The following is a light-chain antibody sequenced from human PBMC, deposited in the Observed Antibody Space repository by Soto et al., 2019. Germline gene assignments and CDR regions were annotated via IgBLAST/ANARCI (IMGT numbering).Light chain of an antibody. CDR2: FGS. V-gene: IGKV2-28*01. Sequence: VMTQSPLTLPVTPGEPASISCRSIQSLLYNNTYNYLDWYVQKPGQSPQLLIYFGSNRAPGVPDRFSGSGSDTDFTLKINRVEAEDVGTYYCMQAFQSLRFGQGTRLEIK. CDR3: MQAFQSLR. CDR1: QSLLYNNTYNY. J-gene: IGKJ5*01.